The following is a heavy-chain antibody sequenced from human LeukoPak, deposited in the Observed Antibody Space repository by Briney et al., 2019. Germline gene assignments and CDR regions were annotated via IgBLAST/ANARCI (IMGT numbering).Heavy chain of an antibody. D-gene: IGHD2-15*01. CDR3: ARFFRGYCSGGSCYSSRFDP. CDR1: GFTFSSYE. CDR2: ISSSGSTI. J-gene: IGHJ5*02. Sequence: GGSLRLSCAASGFTFSSYEMNWVRQAPGKGLEWVSYISSSGSTIYYADSVKGRFTISRDNAKNSLYLQMNSLRAEDTAVYYCARFFRGYCSGGSCYSSRFDPWGQGTLVTVSS. V-gene: IGHV3-48*03.